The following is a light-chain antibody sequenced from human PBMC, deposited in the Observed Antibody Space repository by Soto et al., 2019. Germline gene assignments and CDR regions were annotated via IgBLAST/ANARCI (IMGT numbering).Light chain of an antibody. CDR2: EVN. V-gene: IGLV2-14*01. CDR1: SSDVGGYDY. J-gene: IGLJ3*02. CDR3: SSYTSSSTLVV. Sequence: QSALTQPASVSGSPGQSITISCTGTSSDVGGYDYVSWYQQHPGKAPKLMIYEVNNRPSGFSNRFSGSKSGNTASLTISGLQAEDEADYYCSSYTSSSTLVVFGGGTQLTVL.